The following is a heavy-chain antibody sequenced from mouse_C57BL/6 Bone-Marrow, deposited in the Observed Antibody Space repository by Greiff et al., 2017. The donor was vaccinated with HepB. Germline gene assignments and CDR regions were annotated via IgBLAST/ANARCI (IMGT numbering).Heavy chain of an antibody. J-gene: IGHJ1*03. CDR3: ARRFHIYYGSSYGYFDV. CDR1: GYTFTSYG. V-gene: IGHV1-81*01. Sequence: QVQLQQSGAELARPGASVKLSCKASGYTFTSYGISWVKQRTGQGLEWIGEIYPRSGNTYYNEKFKGKATLTADKSSSTAYMELRSLTSEDSAVYVCARRFHIYYGSSYGYFDVWGTGTTVTVSS. D-gene: IGHD1-1*01. CDR2: IYPRSGNT.